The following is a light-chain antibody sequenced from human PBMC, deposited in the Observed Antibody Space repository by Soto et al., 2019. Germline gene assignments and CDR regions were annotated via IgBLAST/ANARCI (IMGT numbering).Light chain of an antibody. Sequence: EIVVTQAPGTLSLSPGERATLSCRASQSVSSSYLAWYQQKPGQAPRLLIYGASSRATGIPDRFSGSGSGTDFTLTISRLEPEDFAVYYCQQYGSSPLTFGGGIKVEIK. V-gene: IGKV3-20*01. CDR1: QSVSSSY. CDR3: QQYGSSPLT. CDR2: GAS. J-gene: IGKJ4*01.